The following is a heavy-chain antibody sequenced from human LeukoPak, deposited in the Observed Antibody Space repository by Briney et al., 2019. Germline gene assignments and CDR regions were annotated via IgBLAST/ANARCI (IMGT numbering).Heavy chain of an antibody. CDR1: GFTFSSYW. J-gene: IGHJ4*02. V-gene: IGHV3-74*01. CDR2: IASDGSST. D-gene: IGHD4-23*01. Sequence: GGSLRLSCAASGFTFSSYWMNWVRHAPGKGRVWVSRIASDGSSTTYADSVKGRFSISRDNAKNTPYLQMNSLRVEDTAVYYCARGRPHGNDYWGQGTLVTVSS. CDR3: ARGRPHGNDY.